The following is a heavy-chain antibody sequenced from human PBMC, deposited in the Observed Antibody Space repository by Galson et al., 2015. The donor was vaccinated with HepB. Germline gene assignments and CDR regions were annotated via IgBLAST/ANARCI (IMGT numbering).Heavy chain of an antibody. CDR1: GFTFSGYA. D-gene: IGHD3-3*01. CDR3: ARDGVVDPEGPHYFDY. CDR2: ISYDGSNK. Sequence: SLRLSCAASGFTFSGYAMHWVRQAPGKGLEWVAVISYDGSNKYYADSVKGRFTISRDNSKNTLYLQMNSLRAEDTAVYYCARDGVVDPEGPHYFDYWGQGTLVTVSS. J-gene: IGHJ4*02. V-gene: IGHV3-30*04.